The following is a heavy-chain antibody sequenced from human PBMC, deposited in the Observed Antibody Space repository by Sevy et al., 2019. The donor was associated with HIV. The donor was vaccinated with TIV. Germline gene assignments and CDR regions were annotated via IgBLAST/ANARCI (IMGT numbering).Heavy chain of an antibody. CDR1: GFTFGDYA. J-gene: IGHJ6*03. D-gene: IGHD6-19*01. CDR3: TSAGIAVAGYYYYYYMDV. V-gene: IGHV3-49*04. Sequence: GGSLRLSCTASGFTFGDYAMSWVRQAPGKGLEWVGFIRSKAYGGTTEYAASVKGRFTISRDDSKSIAYLQMNSLKTEDTAVYYCTSAGIAVAGYYYYYYMDVWGKGTTVTVSS. CDR2: IRSKAYGGTT.